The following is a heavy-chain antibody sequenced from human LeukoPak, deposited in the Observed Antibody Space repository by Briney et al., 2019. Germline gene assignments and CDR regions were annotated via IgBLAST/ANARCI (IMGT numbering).Heavy chain of an antibody. Sequence: GGSLRLSCAASGYTFTSYDINWVRQATGQGLEWMGWMNPNSGNTGYAQKFQGRVTMTRNTSISTAYMELSSLRSEDTAVYYCARDLPVLDAFDIWGQGTMVTVSS. D-gene: IGHD3-10*02. CDR1: GYTFTSYD. V-gene: IGHV1-8*01. CDR3: ARDLPVLDAFDI. J-gene: IGHJ3*02. CDR2: MNPNSGNT.